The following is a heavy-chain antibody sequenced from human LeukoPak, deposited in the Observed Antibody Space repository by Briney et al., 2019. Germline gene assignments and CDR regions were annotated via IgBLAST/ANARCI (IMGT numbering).Heavy chain of an antibody. CDR2: ISGDGSTT. CDR3: ARGGYCSGGSCYSGYFDY. CDR1: GFTFSNFR. Sequence: GGSLRLSCVASGFTFSNFRMHWVRQGPGKGLVWVSRISGDGSTTDHADSVKGRFTISRDNSKNTLYLQMNSLRAEDTAVYYCARGGYCSGGSCYSGYFDYWGQGTLVTVSS. J-gene: IGHJ4*02. D-gene: IGHD2-15*01. V-gene: IGHV3-74*01.